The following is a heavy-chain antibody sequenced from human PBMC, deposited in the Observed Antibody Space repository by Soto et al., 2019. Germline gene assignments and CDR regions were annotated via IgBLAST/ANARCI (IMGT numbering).Heavy chain of an antibody. Sequence: SETLSLTCTVSGGSISSYYWSWIRQPPGKGLEWIGYIYYSGSTNYNPSLKSRVTISVDTSKNQFSLKLSSVTAADTAVYYCASSGSGSYYFDYYYYGMDVWGQGTTVTVSS. V-gene: IGHV4-59*01. CDR2: IYYSGST. J-gene: IGHJ6*02. D-gene: IGHD1-26*01. CDR3: ASSGSGSYYFDYYYYGMDV. CDR1: GGSISSYY.